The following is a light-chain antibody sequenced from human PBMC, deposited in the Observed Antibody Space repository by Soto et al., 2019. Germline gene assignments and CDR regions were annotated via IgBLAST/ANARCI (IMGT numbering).Light chain of an antibody. J-gene: IGLJ2*01. Sequence: QSALTQPPPASGSPGQSVTISCTGTSSDVGGYKYVSWYQQHPGKAPKLMISEVSKRPSGVPDRFSGSKSGNTASLTVSGLQAEDEADYYCSSFAGNNNLVFGGGTKLTVL. CDR2: EVS. V-gene: IGLV2-8*01. CDR1: SSDVGGYKY. CDR3: SSFAGNNNLV.